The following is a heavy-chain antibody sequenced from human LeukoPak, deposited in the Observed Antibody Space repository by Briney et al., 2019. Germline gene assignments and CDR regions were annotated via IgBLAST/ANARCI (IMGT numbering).Heavy chain of an antibody. CDR1: GFTFSSYS. Sequence: GGSLRLSCAASGFTFSSYSMNWVRQAPGKGLEWVSYISSSSSTIYYADSVKGRFTISRDNAKNSLYLQMNSLRAEDTAVYYCARWNHYYGSGSYAFDIWGQGTMVTVSS. J-gene: IGHJ3*02. CDR3: ARWNHYYGSGSYAFDI. V-gene: IGHV3-48*04. D-gene: IGHD3-10*01. CDR2: ISSSSSTI.